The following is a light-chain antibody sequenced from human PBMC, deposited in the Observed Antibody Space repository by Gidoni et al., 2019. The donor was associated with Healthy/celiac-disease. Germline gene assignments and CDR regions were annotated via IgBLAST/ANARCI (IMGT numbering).Light chain of an antibody. CDR2: LGS. Sequence: DIVMTQSPLSLPVTPGEPASISCRSSQSLLHSNGYNYLDWYLQKPGQSPQLLIYLGSNRASGVPDRFSGSGSGTDFTLKISRVEAEDFGVYYCMQALQTPGPFGQGTKVEIK. CDR3: MQALQTPGP. J-gene: IGKJ1*01. V-gene: IGKV2-28*01. CDR1: QSLLHSNGYNY.